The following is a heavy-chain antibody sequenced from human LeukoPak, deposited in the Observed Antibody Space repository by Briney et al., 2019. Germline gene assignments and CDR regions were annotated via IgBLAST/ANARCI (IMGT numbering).Heavy chain of an antibody. V-gene: IGHV3-23*01. J-gene: IGHJ4*02. CDR3: AKDDHSSGWYFGPYFDY. CDR1: GFTFSSYA. Sequence: GGSLRLSCAASGFTFSSYAVSWARQAPEKGLEWVSAISGSGGSTYYADSVKGRFTISRDNSKNTLYLQMNSLRAEDTAVYYCAKDDHSSGWYFGPYFDYWGQGTLVTVSS. CDR2: ISGSGGST. D-gene: IGHD6-19*01.